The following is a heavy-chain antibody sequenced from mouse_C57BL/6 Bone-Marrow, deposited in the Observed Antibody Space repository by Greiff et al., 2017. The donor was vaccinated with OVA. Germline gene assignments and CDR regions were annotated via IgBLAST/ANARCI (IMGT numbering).Heavy chain of an antibody. Sequence: EVNLVESGGGLVQPKGSLKLSCAASGFSFNTYAMNWVRQAPGKGLEWVARIRSKSNNYATYYADSVKDRFTISRDDSESMLYLQMNNLKTEDTAMYYCVTITGRGDYWGQGTTLTVSS. V-gene: IGHV10-1*01. CDR2: IRSKSNNYAT. D-gene: IGHD4-1*01. J-gene: IGHJ2*01. CDR1: GFSFNTYA. CDR3: VTITGRGDY.